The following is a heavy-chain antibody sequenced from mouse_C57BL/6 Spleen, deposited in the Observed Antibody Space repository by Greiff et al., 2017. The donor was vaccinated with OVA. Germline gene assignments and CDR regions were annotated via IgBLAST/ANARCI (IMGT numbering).Heavy chain of an antibody. CDR2: IDPSDSYT. D-gene: IGHD1-1*01. CDR1: GYTFTSSG. V-gene: IGHV1-50*01. CDR3: ASSTEGDY. J-gene: IGHJ2*01. Sequence: VQLQQPGAELVKPGASVKLSCKASGYTFTSSGMQWVKQRPGQGLEWIGEIDPSDSYTNYNQKFKGKATLTVDTSSSTAYMQLSSLTSEDSAVYYYASSTEGDYWGQGTTPTVSS.